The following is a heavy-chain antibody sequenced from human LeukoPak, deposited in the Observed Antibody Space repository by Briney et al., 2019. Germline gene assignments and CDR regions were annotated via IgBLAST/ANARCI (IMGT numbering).Heavy chain of an antibody. CDR2: ISYDGSNK. Sequence: GRSLRLSCAASGFTFSSYAMHWVRQAPGKGLEWVAVISYDGSNKYYADSVKGRFTISRDNSKNTLYLQMNSLRAKDTALYYCARGLNLAQLWCFEYWGQGTLVTVSS. D-gene: IGHD5-18*01. J-gene: IGHJ4*02. CDR3: ARGLNLAQLWCFEY. V-gene: IGHV3-30*04. CDR1: GFTFSSYA.